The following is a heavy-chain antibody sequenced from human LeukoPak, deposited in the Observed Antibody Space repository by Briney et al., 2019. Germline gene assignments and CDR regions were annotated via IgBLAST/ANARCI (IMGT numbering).Heavy chain of an antibody. Sequence: PSETLSLTCTVSGVSISRYYWSWIRQPPGKGLEWIAYIYYSGITNYNPSIKSRVTISVDTSKNQFSLRLSSVTAADTAVYYCARYYTGAFVIWGQGAMVTVSS. CDR1: GVSISRYY. D-gene: IGHD3-22*01. V-gene: IGHV4-59*01. CDR3: ARYYTGAFVI. CDR2: IYYSGIT. J-gene: IGHJ3*02.